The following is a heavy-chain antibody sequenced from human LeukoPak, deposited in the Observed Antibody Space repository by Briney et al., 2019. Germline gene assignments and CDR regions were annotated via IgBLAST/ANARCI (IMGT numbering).Heavy chain of an antibody. CDR1: GGSFSGYY. CDR2: INHSGST. V-gene: IGHV4-34*01. D-gene: IGHD5-12*01. Sequence: SETLSLTCAVYGGSFSGYYWSWIRQPPGKGLEWIGEINHSGSTNYNPSLKSRVTISVDTSKNQFSLKPSSVTAADTAVYYCARQYSGYLRNWFDPWGQGTLVTVSS. CDR3: ARQYSGYLRNWFDP. J-gene: IGHJ5*02.